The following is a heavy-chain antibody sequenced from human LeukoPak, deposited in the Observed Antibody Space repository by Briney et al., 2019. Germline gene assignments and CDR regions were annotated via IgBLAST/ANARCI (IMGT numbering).Heavy chain of an antibody. V-gene: IGHV4-34*01. CDR3: ARGAPPYYDFWSGYLDAFDI. CDR2: INHSGST. CDR1: GGSFSGYY. Sequence: SETLSLTCAVYGGSFSGYYWSWIRQPPGKGLEWIGEINHSGSTNYNPSLKSRVTISVDTSKNQFSLKLSSVTAADTAVYYCARGAPPYYDFWSGYLDAFDILGQGTMVTVSS. J-gene: IGHJ3*02. D-gene: IGHD3-3*01.